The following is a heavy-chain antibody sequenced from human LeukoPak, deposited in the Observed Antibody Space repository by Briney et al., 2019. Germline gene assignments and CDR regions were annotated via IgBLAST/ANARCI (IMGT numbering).Heavy chain of an antibody. CDR2: IYTSGST. Sequence: SQTLSLTCTVSGGSIVSGSYYWSWIRQPAGKGLEWIGRIYTSGSTYYNPSLKSRVTISVDTSKNQFSLKLSSVTAADTAVYYSARLYSYGPYYFDYWGQGTLVSVSS. J-gene: IGHJ4*02. CDR3: ARLYSYGPYYFDY. D-gene: IGHD5-18*01. CDR1: GGSIVSGSYY. V-gene: IGHV4-61*02.